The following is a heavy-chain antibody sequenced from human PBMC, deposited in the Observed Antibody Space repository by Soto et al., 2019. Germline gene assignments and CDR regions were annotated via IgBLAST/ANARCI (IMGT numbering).Heavy chain of an antibody. V-gene: IGHV3-23*01. J-gene: IGHJ6*02. CDR1: GFTFSSYA. CDR2: ISGSGDST. D-gene: IGHD6-13*01. Sequence: EVQLLESGGGLVQPGGSLRLSCAASGFTFSSYAMSWVRQAPGKGLEWVSVISGSGDSTYYADSVRGRFTISRDKTKNTLYLQKNSLRAEDTAVYYLAKERDGAAAGPTKFYGMDVWGQGTTVTVSS. CDR3: AKERDGAAAGPTKFYGMDV.